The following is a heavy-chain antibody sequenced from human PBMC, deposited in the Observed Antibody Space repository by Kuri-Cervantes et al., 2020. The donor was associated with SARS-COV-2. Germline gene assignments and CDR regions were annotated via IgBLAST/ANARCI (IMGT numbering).Heavy chain of an antibody. CDR2: IWYDGENE. CDR1: GLSINNYV. CDR3: ARGAANYYYMDV. Sequence: GGSLRLSCAVSGLSINNYVIHWVRQAPGKGLEWVAVIWYDGENEYYAGSVEGRFTISRDNSKNTVSLHMNSLRAEDTAMYYCARGAANYYYMDVWGKGTTVTVSS. V-gene: IGHV3-33*08. D-gene: IGHD3-16*01. J-gene: IGHJ6*03.